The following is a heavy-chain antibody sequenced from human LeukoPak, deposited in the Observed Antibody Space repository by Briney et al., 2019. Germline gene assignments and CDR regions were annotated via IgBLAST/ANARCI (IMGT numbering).Heavy chain of an antibody. J-gene: IGHJ6*02. CDR1: GDSVSSISVA. Sequence: SQTLSLTCAISGDSVSSISVAWNWIRPSPSSGLEWLVRTYYRSKWYYEYAGSVKSRINISPDTSKNQCSLQLTSVTPEDTAVYYCSLARSEYHYGMDVWGQGTTVTVSS. CDR3: SLARSEYHYGMDV. CDR2: TYYRSKWYY. V-gene: IGHV6-1*01.